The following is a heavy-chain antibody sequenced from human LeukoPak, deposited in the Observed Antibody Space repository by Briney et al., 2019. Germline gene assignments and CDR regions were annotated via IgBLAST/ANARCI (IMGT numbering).Heavy chain of an antibody. CDR1: GFTFSSYA. CDR3: AKDPYYYDSSGYYYGSYFDY. Sequence: GGSLRLSCAASGFTFSSYAMSWVRQAPGKGLEWVSAISGSGGSTYYADSVKGRFTISRDNSKNTLYLQMNSLRAEDTAVYYCAKDPYYYDSSGYYYGSYFDYWGQGTLVTVSS. J-gene: IGHJ4*02. V-gene: IGHV3-23*01. CDR2: ISGSGGST. D-gene: IGHD3-22*01.